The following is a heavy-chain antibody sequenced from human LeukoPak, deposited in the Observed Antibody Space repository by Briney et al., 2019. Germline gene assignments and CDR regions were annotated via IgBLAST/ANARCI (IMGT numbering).Heavy chain of an antibody. D-gene: IGHD3-10*01. J-gene: IGHJ4*02. V-gene: IGHV3-7*01. Sequence: GGSLRLSCAASGFTFSSYWMSWVRQAPGKGLEWVANIKQDGSEKYYVDSVKGRFTISRDNAKNSVYLQMNSLRAEDTAVYYCASDVWFGEPDYWGQGTLVTVSS. CDR2: IKQDGSEK. CDR1: GFTFSSYW. CDR3: ASDVWFGEPDY.